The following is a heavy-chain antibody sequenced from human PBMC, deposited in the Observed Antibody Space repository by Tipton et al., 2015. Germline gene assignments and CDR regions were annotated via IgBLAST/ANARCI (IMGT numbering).Heavy chain of an antibody. Sequence: SLRLSCAASGFTFDDYTMHWVRQAPGKGLEWVSLISWDGGSTHYADSVKGRFTISRDNSKNSLYLQMNSLRAEDTAVYYCARDNVALGRDHWGQGTLVTVSS. CDR2: ISWDGGST. CDR1: GFTFDDYT. V-gene: IGHV3-43*01. CDR3: ARDNVALGRDH. J-gene: IGHJ4*02. D-gene: IGHD5-12*01.